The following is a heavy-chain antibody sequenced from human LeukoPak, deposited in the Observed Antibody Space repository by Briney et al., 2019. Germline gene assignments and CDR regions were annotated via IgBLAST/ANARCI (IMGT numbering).Heavy chain of an antibody. V-gene: IGHV3-74*01. Sequence: GGSLRLSCAASGFTFSNYWMHWVRHAPGKGLVWLSRINSDGSSTRYADSVKGRFTISRDNAKNTLYVQMNSLRDEDTAVYYCVRQYRVAAPADYWGQGTLVTVSS. J-gene: IGHJ4*02. D-gene: IGHD6-13*01. CDR2: INSDGSST. CDR3: VRQYRVAAPADY. CDR1: GFTFSNYW.